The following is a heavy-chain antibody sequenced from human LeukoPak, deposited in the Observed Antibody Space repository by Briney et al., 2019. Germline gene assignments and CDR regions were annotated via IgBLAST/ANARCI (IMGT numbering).Heavy chain of an antibody. CDR2: IYYRGST. CDR3: AREYSSSDNWFDP. Sequence: PSETLSLTCTVSGGSISSYYWGWIRQPPGKGLEWIGSIYYRGSTNDNPSLKSRVTISVDTSKNQFSLKLTSVTAADTAVYYCAREYSSSDNWFDPWGQGTLVTVPS. D-gene: IGHD6-6*01. CDR1: GGSISSYY. V-gene: IGHV4-39*02. J-gene: IGHJ5*02.